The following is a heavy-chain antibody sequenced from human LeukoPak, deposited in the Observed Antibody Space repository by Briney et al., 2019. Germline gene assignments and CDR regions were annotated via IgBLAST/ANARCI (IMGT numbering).Heavy chain of an antibody. CDR2: INPSGGST. CDR1: GYTFTGYY. V-gene: IGHV1-46*01. D-gene: IGHD6-19*01. J-gene: IGHJ4*02. CDR3: ARDSEAVAGTSCFDY. Sequence: ASVKVSCKASGYTFTGYYMHWVRQAPGQGLEWMGIINPSGGSTSYAQKFQGRVTMTRDTSTSTVYMELSSLRSEDTAVYYCARDSEAVAGTSCFDYWGQGTLVTVSS.